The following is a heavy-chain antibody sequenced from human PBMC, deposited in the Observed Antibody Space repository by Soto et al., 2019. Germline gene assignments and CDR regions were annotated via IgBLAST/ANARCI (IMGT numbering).Heavy chain of an antibody. D-gene: IGHD2-8*01. Sequence: GGSLILSCATSGFTFSTYAMHWVRQAPGKGLEYVSAIRSNGRSTYYANSVKGRFTISRDNSKNTLYLQMDSLRAEDMAVYYCARDRCTNGVCYAPSDYWGQGTLVTVSS. J-gene: IGHJ4*02. CDR2: IRSNGRST. V-gene: IGHV3-64*01. CDR1: GFTFSTYA. CDR3: ARDRCTNGVCYAPSDY.